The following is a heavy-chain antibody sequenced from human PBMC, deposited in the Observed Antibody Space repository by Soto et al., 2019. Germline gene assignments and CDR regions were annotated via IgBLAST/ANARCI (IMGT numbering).Heavy chain of an antibody. CDR3: AKDRSTYYLVPPFDP. V-gene: IGHV3-23*01. CDR2: ISGSGGST. D-gene: IGHD3-10*01. Sequence: EVQLLESGGGLVQPGGSLRLSCADSGFTFSSYAMSWVRQAPGKGLEWVSDISGSGGSTYYADSVKGRFTISRDNSKNTLYMQMASLMAADTAVSYCAKDRSTYYLVPPFDPWAPGTLVTLSS. J-gene: IGHJ5*02. CDR1: GFTFSSYA.